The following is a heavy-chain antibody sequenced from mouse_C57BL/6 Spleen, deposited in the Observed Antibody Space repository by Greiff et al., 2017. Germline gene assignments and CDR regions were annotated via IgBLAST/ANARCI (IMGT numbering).Heavy chain of an antibody. CDR3: ARDRGGTGYYYAMDY. D-gene: IGHD3-1*01. CDR2: ISDGGSYT. CDR1: GFTFSSYA. J-gene: IGHJ4*01. V-gene: IGHV5-4*01. Sequence: EVQRVESGGGLVKPGGSLKLSCAASGFTFSSYAMSWVRQTPEKRLEWVATISDGGSYTYYPDNVKGRFTISRDNAKNNLYLQMSHLKSEDTAMYYCARDRGGTGYYYAMDYWGQGTSVTVSS.